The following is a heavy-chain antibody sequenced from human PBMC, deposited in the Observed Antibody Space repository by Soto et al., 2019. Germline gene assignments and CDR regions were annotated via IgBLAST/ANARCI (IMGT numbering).Heavy chain of an antibody. CDR3: ATPKEMATKEGLDY. CDR2: IYPGDSDT. D-gene: IGHD5-12*01. Sequence: GESLKISCKGSGNSFTNYWIVWVRQMPGKGLEWMGVIYPGDSDTRYRPSFQGQVTISADKSINTAYLQWRSLKASDTAMYYCATPKEMATKEGLDYGGQGTLVTVSS. J-gene: IGHJ4*02. V-gene: IGHV5-51*01. CDR1: GNSFTNYW.